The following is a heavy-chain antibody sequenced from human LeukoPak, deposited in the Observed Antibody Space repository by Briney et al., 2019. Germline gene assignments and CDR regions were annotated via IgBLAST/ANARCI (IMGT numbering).Heavy chain of an antibody. J-gene: IGHJ4*02. CDR1: GFTFSNYA. V-gene: IGHV3-23*01. CDR3: AKHGEAFGDSKTDY. D-gene: IGHD2-21*02. CDR2: ISNSGGST. Sequence: PGGSLRLSCAAAGFTFSNYAMSWVRQAPGKGLEWVSVISNSGGSTYYADSVKGRFTISRDNSKNALYVQMNSLRGGDTAVYYCAKHGEAFGDSKTDYWGQGTLVTVPS.